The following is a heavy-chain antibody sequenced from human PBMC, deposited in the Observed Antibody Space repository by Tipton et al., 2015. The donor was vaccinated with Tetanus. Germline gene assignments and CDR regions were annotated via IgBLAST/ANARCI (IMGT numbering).Heavy chain of an antibody. D-gene: IGHD4-23*01. CDR2: INSDGSKT. V-gene: IGHV3-74*03. CDR1: GFTFRSYW. Sequence: SLRLSCAASGFTFRSYWMHWVRQVPGKGLVWISRINSDGSKTTYADSVKGRFTISRDNAKNTLHLHMDSLRADDTAVYYCVRDRYGDNYYAPSHWFDPWGHGPLVTVSS. J-gene: IGHJ5*02. CDR3: VRDRYGDNYYAPSHWFDP.